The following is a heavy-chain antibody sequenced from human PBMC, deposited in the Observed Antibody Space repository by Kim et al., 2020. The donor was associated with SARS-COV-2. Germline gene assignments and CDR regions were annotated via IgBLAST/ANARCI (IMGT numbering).Heavy chain of an antibody. D-gene: IGHD6-13*01. CDR2: ISGSGGST. CDR1: GFTFSSYA. CDR3: AKDLEKPFGDSRGGGFDY. J-gene: IGHJ4*02. Sequence: GGSLRLSCAASGFTFSSYAMSWVRQAPGKGLEWVSAISGSGGSTYYADSVKGRFTISRDNSKNTLYLQMNSLRAEDTAVYYCAKDLEKPFGDSRGGGFDYWAREPWSPSPQ. V-gene: IGHV3-23*01.